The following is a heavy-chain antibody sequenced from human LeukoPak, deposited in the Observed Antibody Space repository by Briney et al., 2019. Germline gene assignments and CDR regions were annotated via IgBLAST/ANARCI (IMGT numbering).Heavy chain of an antibody. J-gene: IGHJ4*02. CDR3: ARVGYSNSYDY. Sequence: APMKVSCKASGYTFTNFDINWVRQATGQGLEWMGWMNPNTGNAGYAQKFQDRVTITWDASISTAYMDLSSLRSEDTAVYYCARVGYSNSYDYWGQGTQVTVSP. CDR2: MNPNTGNA. D-gene: IGHD1-26*01. CDR1: GYTFTNFD. V-gene: IGHV1-8*01.